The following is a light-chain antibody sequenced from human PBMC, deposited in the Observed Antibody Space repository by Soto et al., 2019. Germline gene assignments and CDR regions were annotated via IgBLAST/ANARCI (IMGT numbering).Light chain of an antibody. Sequence: EIVLTQSPGTLYLSPGERAILSCRVSQSVSSRYLAWYQQKRGQAPRLLIYGSSSRATGIPDRFSGSGSGTDFTLTISRLEPEDFAVYYCQQYNTSPGTFGQGTRVEIK. V-gene: IGKV3-20*01. CDR3: QQYNTSPGT. CDR1: QSVSSRY. J-gene: IGKJ1*01. CDR2: GSS.